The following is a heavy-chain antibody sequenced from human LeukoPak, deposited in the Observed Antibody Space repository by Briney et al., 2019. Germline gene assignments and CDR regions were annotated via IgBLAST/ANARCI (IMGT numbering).Heavy chain of an antibody. CDR1: GFTFSSYS. D-gene: IGHD3-10*01. CDR2: ISSSSSYI. CDR3: ARDRSPDYYGSGSTANWFDP. J-gene: IGHJ5*02. Sequence: EGSLRLSCAASGFTFSSYSMNWVRQAPGKGLEWVSSISSSSSYIYYADSVKGRFTISRDNAKNSLYLQMNSLRAEDTAVYYCARDRSPDYYGSGSTANWFDPWGREPWSPSPQ. V-gene: IGHV3-21*01.